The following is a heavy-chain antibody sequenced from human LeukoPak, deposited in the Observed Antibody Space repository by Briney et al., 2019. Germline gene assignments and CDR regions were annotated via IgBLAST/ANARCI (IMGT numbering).Heavy chain of an antibody. CDR2: ISGSGYST. CDR1: GFTLSSYA. D-gene: IGHD2-2*01. J-gene: IGHJ4*02. V-gene: IGHV3-23*01. Sequence: QSGGSLRLSCAAAGFTLSSYAITWVRQAPGKGLEWGSAISGSGYSTYYADSVKGRFTISRDTSKDTLYLQMNSLRAEDTAVYYCAKDDCSSTSCRFDYWGQGTLVTVSS. CDR3: AKDDCSSTSCRFDY.